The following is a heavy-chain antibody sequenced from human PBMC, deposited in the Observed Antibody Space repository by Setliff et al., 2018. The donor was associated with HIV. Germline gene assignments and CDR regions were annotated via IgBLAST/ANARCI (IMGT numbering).Heavy chain of an antibody. D-gene: IGHD3-3*01. V-gene: IGHV4-59*11. CDR2: VYYSGST. Sequence: SETLSLTCTVSGGSISSHYWSWIRQPPGKGLEWIGYVYYSGSTNYNPSLKSRVTISVDTSKNQFSLKLSSVTAADTAVYYCARANLQFLECSFDYWGQGTLVTVSS. CDR1: GGSISSHY. J-gene: IGHJ4*02. CDR3: ARANLQFLECSFDY.